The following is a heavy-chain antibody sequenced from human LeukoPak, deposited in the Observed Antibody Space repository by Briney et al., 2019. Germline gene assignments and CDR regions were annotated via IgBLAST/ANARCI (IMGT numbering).Heavy chain of an antibody. CDR2: IYYSGST. V-gene: IGHV4-30-4*01. D-gene: IGHD4-17*01. CDR1: GGSISSGDYY. Sequence: SETLSLTCTVSGGSISSGDYYWSWIRQPPGKGLEWIGYIYYSGSTYYNPSLKSRVTISVDTSKNQFSLKLSSVTAADTAVYYCARGPDTVTTATLDNWGQGTLVTVSS. J-gene: IGHJ4*02. CDR3: ARGPDTVTTATLDN.